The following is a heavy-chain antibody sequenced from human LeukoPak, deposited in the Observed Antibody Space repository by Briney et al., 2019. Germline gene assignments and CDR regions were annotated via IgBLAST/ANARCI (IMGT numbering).Heavy chain of an antibody. CDR3: ARGGVDTAMSHGNWFDP. D-gene: IGHD5-18*01. CDR1: GGSFSGYY. Sequence: PSETLSLTCAGYGGSFSGYYWSWIRQSPGKGLEWIGEINHSGSTNYNPSLKSRVTISVDTSKNQFSLKLSSVTAADTAVYYCARGGVDTAMSHGNWFDPWGQGTLVTVSS. J-gene: IGHJ5*02. CDR2: INHSGST. V-gene: IGHV4-34*01.